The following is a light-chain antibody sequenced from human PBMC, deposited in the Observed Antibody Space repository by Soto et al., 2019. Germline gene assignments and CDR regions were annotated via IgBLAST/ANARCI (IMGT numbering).Light chain of an antibody. Sequence: QSVLTQPPSVCGAPGQTVTISCTGSSSNIGAPYDVHWYQPLPGTAPKLLIYGGNNRPSGVPDRFSGSTSCTSASLHITGLQEEGEAANFCQTWDMSLNNYVFGTGAKV. CDR3: QTWDMSLNNYV. V-gene: IGLV1-40*01. CDR1: SSNIGAPYD. J-gene: IGLJ1*01. CDR2: GGN.